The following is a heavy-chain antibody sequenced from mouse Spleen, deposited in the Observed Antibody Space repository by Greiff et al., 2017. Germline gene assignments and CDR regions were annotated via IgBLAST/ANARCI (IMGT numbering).Heavy chain of an antibody. CDR1: GYTFTNYW. CDR2: IYPGGGYT. V-gene: IGHV1-63*01. J-gene: IGHJ2*01. Sequence: QVQLQQSGAELVRPGTSVKMSCKASGYTFTNYWIGWAKQRPGHGLEWIGDIYPGGGYTNYNEKFKGKATLTADKSSSTAYMQFSSLTSEDSAIYYCARLGGNYFDYWGQGTTLTVSS. CDR3: ARLGGNYFDY.